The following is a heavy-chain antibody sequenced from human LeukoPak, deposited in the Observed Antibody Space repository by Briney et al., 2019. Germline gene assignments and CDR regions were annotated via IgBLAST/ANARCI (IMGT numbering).Heavy chain of an antibody. CDR3: ASDDFWSGHALEN. J-gene: IGHJ4*02. D-gene: IGHD3-3*01. Sequence: GASVKVSCKASGGTFSSYAISWVRQAPGQGLEWMGGIIPIFGTANYAQKFQGRVTMTRDTSTSTVYMELSSLRSEDTAVYYCASDDFWSGHALENWGQGTLVTVSS. CDR2: IIPIFGTA. V-gene: IGHV1-69*05. CDR1: GGTFSSYA.